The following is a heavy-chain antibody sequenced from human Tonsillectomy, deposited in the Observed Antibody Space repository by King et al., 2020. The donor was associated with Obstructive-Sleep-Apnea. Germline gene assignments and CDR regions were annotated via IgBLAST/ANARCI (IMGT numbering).Heavy chain of an antibody. D-gene: IGHD3-22*01. CDR3: ARGRPYYDSSGYDNWFDP. Sequence: VQLQQWGAGLLKPSETLSLTCAFYGGSFSGYYWSGSRQPPGEGLEWIGEITHIGSTNYNPSLKSRVTISVETSKNQFSLKLSSVTAADTAVYYCARGRPYYDSSGYDNWFDPWGQGTLVTVSS. CDR2: ITHIGST. CDR1: GGSFSGYY. J-gene: IGHJ5*02. V-gene: IGHV4-34*01.